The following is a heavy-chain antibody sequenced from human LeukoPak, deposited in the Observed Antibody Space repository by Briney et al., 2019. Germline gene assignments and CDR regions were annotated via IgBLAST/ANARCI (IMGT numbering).Heavy chain of an antibody. J-gene: IGHJ3*02. CDR2: IIPIFGTA. CDR3: ARDSENYYDSSGKDAFDI. Sequence: GASVKVSCKASGGTFSSYAISWVRQAPGQGLEWMGGIIPIFGTANYAQKFQGRVTITADESTSTAYMELSSLRSEDTAVYYCARDSENYYDSSGKDAFDIWGQGTMVTVSS. D-gene: IGHD3-22*01. CDR1: GGTFSSYA. V-gene: IGHV1-69*13.